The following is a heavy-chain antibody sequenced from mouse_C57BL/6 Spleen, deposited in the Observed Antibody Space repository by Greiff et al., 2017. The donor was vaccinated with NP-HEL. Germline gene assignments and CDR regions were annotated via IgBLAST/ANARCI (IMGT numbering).Heavy chain of an antibody. CDR1: GYTFTSYW. D-gene: IGHD1-1*01. CDR3: ARSRGSTHERYYFDY. Sequence: VQLQQSGAELAKPGASVKLSCKASGYTFTSYWMHWVKQRPGQGLEWIGYINPSSGYTKYNQKFKDKATFTADKSSSTAYMQLSSLTYEDSAVYYCARSRGSTHERYYFDYWGQGTTLTVSS. V-gene: IGHV1-7*01. CDR2: INPSSGYT. J-gene: IGHJ2*01.